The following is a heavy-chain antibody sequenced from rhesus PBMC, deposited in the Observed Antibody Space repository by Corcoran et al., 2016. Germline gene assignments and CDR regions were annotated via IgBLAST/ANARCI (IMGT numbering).Heavy chain of an antibody. V-gene: IGHV4-80*01. CDR1: GASINNYW. CDR2: IYANSGST. CDR3: ARSHDYSGNWNRFDV. J-gene: IGHJ5-1*01. Sequence: QVQLQESGPGLVRPSETLSLTCAVSGASINNYWWDWLGQTPWRGLDWVGEIYANSGSTYYDPSLKSRVTISKAASNNQFSLKVNSMTAADTAIYYCARSHDYSGNWNRFDVWGPGVLVTVSP. D-gene: IGHD6-25*01.